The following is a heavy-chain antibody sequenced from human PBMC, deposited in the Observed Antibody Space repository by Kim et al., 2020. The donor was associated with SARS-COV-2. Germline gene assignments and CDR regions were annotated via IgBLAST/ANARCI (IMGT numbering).Heavy chain of an antibody. CDR1: GFTFSSYS. V-gene: IGHV3-48*02. J-gene: IGHJ6*02. D-gene: IGHD3-10*01. CDR3: ARNLIPGGGSGYGMDV. Sequence: GGSLRLSCAASGFTFSSYSMNWVRQAPGKGLEWVSYISSSSSTIYYADSVKGRFTISRDNAKNSLYLQMNSLRDEDTAVYYCARNLIPGGGSGYGMDVWGQGTTVTVSS. CDR2: ISSSSSTI.